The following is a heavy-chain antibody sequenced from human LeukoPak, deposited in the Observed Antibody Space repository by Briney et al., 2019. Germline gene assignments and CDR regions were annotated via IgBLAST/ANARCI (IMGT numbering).Heavy chain of an antibody. V-gene: IGHV1-2*02. Sequence: SVTVSCKASGYTFTGYYMHWVRQAPGQGLEWMGWINPNSGGTKYAQKFQGRVTMTRDTSISTAYMELSILRSGDTAVHYCASRSLGTDSSAYYEDCWGQGNLLSVSS. CDR3: ASRSLGTDSSAYYEDC. CDR1: GYTFTGYY. D-gene: IGHD3-22*01. J-gene: IGHJ4*02. CDR2: INPNSGGT.